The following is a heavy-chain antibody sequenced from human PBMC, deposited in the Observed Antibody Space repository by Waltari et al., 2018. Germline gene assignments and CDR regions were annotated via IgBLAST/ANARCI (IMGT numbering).Heavy chain of an antibody. CDR1: GGSFSGYY. D-gene: IGHD6-19*01. V-gene: IGHV4-34*01. CDR2: INHSGST. CDR3: ARMGGAVAGPLYYYYGMDV. Sequence: QVQLQQWGAGLLQPSETLSLTCAVYGGSFSGYYWSWIRQPPGKGLEWIGEINHSGSTNYNPSLKSRVTISVDTSKNQFSLKLSSVTAADTAVYYCARMGGAVAGPLYYYYGMDVWGQGTTVTVSS. J-gene: IGHJ6*02.